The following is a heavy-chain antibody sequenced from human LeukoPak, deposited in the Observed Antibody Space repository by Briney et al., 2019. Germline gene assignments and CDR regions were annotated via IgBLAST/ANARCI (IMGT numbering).Heavy chain of an antibody. Sequence: GGSLRLSCAASGFTFSGYGMHWVRQAPGKGLEWVAVIWYDGNNKYYADSVKGRFTISRDNSKSTLFLQMNSLRGEDTAVYYCARADTSGYPPDYWGQGTLVTVSS. CDR3: ARADTSGYPPDY. CDR1: GFTFSGYG. J-gene: IGHJ4*02. D-gene: IGHD3-22*01. CDR2: IWYDGNNK. V-gene: IGHV3-33*01.